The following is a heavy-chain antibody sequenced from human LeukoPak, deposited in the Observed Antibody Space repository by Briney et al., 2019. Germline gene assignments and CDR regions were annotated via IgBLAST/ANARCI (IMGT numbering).Heavy chain of an antibody. J-gene: IGHJ5*02. Sequence: ASVKVSCKASGYTFTSYAMNWVRQAPGQGLEWMGWINTNTGNPTYAQGFTGRFVFSLDTSVSTAYLQISSLKAGDTAVYYCARKRSSSWYNWFDPWGQGTLVTVSS. CDR1: GYTFTSYA. CDR3: ARKRSSSWYNWFDP. D-gene: IGHD6-13*01. CDR2: INTNTGNP. V-gene: IGHV7-4-1*02.